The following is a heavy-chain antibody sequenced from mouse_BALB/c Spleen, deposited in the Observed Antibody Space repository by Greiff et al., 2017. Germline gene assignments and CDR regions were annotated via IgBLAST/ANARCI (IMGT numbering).Heavy chain of an antibody. Sequence: EVKLVESGGGLVKPGGSLKLSCAASGFTFSSYAMSWVRQTPEKRLEWVASISSGGSTYYPDSVKGRFTISRDNARNILYLQMSSLRSEDTAMYYCARQLAGLEFAYWGQGTLVTVSA. J-gene: IGHJ3*01. V-gene: IGHV5-6-5*01. CDR2: ISSGGST. CDR1: GFTFSSYA. CDR3: ARQLAGLEFAY. D-gene: IGHD4-1*01.